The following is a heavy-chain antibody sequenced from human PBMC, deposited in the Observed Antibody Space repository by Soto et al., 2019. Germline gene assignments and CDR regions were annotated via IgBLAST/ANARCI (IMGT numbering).Heavy chain of an antibody. CDR3: ARKRDRDFDY. CDR1: GYTFTVYY. Sequence: ASVKVSFKASGYTFTVYYMNWVRQAPGQGLEWMGIINPSSGSTINAQKFQGRVTMTRETSTSTVYMELSSLTSEDTAVYYCARKRDRDFDYWGQGTLVTVSS. J-gene: IGHJ4*02. CDR2: INPSSGST. V-gene: IGHV1-46*01.